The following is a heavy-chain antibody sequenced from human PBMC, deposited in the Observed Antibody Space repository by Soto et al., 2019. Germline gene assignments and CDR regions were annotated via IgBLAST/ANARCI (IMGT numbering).Heavy chain of an antibody. D-gene: IGHD5-12*01. CDR3: ARDYGGYDEDGMDV. J-gene: IGHJ6*02. Sequence: LRLSCAASGFTFSSYGMHWVRQAPGKGLEWVAVIWYDGSNKYYADSVKGRFTISRDNSKNTLYLQMNSLRAEDTAVYYCARDYGGYDEDGMDVWGQGTTVTVSS. CDR1: GFTFSSYG. CDR2: IWYDGSNK. V-gene: IGHV3-33*01.